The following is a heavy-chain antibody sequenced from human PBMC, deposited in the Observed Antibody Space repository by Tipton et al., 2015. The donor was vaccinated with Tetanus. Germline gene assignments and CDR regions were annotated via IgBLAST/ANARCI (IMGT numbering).Heavy chain of an antibody. V-gene: IGHV4-59*12. CDR1: GGSISSYY. CDR2: IYYSGST. J-gene: IGHJ5*02. CDR3: ARGTWLYTSTYHRHWLDP. Sequence: TLSLTCTVSGGSISSYYWSWIRQPPGKGLESIGYIYYSGSTYYNPSLKSRVTISVDTSKNEFSLTLSSVTAADTAVYYCARGTWLYTSTYHRHWLDPWGQGTLVTVSS. D-gene: IGHD6-13*01.